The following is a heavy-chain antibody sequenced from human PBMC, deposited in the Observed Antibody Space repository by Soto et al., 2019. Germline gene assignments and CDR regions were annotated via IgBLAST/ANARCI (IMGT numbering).Heavy chain of an antibody. Sequence: QVQIVQSGTEVKEPGASVKVSCRPSGYTFTANYLHWVRQAPGQGLEWMGWMATNSGGTKYAQKFQGGVTMTRDASIKTAYMEMTGLTLDDTAIYYCARGSGTSWFDYWGQGTLVAVSS. CDR3: ARGSGTSWFDY. V-gene: IGHV1-2*02. J-gene: IGHJ4*02. CDR1: GYTFTANY. D-gene: IGHD2-2*01. CDR2: MATNSGGT.